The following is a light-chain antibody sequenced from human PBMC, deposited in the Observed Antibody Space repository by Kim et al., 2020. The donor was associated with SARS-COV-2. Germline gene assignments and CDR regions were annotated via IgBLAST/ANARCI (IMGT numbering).Light chain of an antibody. J-gene: IGLJ1*01. V-gene: IGLV2-8*01. Sequence: QSVTISCAGTSGDVGGYNFVSWYQQHPGKAPKLMIYEVSKRPSGVPDRFSGSKSGNTASLTVSGLQAEDEADYYCSSYAGSNNPYVFGTGTKVTVL. CDR1: SGDVGGYNF. CDR2: EVS. CDR3: SSYAGSNNPYV.